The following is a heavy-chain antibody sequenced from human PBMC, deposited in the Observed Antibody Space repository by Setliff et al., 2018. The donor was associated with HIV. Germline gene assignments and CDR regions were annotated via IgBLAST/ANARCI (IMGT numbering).Heavy chain of an antibody. CDR1: AASSSDYH. V-gene: IGHV4-34*01. CDR3: VTVYYNFWSGYRGYFEY. CDR2: INQSGST. D-gene: IGHD3-3*01. J-gene: IGHJ4*02. Sequence: PSETLSLTCAVHAASSSDYHWSWIRQSPGKGLEWIGEINQSGSTNYNSSLKSRVTISVDTSQNQFSLNLTSVTAADTAVYYCVTVYYNFWSGYRGYFEYWGQGTQVTVSS.